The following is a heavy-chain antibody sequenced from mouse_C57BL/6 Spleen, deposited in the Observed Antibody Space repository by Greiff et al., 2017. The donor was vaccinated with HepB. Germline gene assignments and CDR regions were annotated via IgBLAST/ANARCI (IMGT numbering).Heavy chain of an antibody. CDR2: IWSGGST. J-gene: IGHJ3*01. Sequence: VQLQESGPGLVQPSQSLSITCTVSGFSLTSYGVHWVRQSPGKGLEWLGVIWSGGSTDYNAAFISRLSISKDNSKSQVFFKMNSLQADDTAIYYCARAPLTGRDAWFAYWGQGTLVTVSA. CDR1: GFSLTSYG. D-gene: IGHD4-1*01. V-gene: IGHV2-2*01. CDR3: ARAPLTGRDAWFAY.